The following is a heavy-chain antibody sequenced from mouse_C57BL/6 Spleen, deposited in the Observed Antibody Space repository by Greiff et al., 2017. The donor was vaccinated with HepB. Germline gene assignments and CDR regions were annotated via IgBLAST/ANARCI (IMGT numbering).Heavy chain of an antibody. V-gene: IGHV1-55*01. CDR1: GYTFTSYW. CDR3: ARYPNYYGSSWDY. J-gene: IGHJ2*01. Sequence: VKLQESGAELVKPGASVKMSCKASGYTFTSYWITWVKQRPGQGLEWIGDIYPGSGSTNYNEKFKSKATLTVDTSSSTAYMQLSSLTSEDSAVYYCARYPNYYGSSWDYWGQGTTLTVSS. D-gene: IGHD1-1*01. CDR2: IYPGSGST.